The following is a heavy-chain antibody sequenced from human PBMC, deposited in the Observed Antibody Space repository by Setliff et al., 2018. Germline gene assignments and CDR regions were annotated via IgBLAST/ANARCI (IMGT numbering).Heavy chain of an antibody. CDR2: VSDNNGNT. J-gene: IGHJ3*02. CDR1: GYRFSTYG. Sequence: ASVKVSCKASGYRFSTYGISWVRQAPGQGLEWMAWVSDNNGNTNYAKSFQGRVTMNTDTSTSTAYMELGSLTSDDTAVYYCAISSLSICSGGSCPNAFDIWGQGTMVTVSS. CDR3: AISSLSICSGGSCPNAFDI. D-gene: IGHD2-15*01. V-gene: IGHV1-18*01.